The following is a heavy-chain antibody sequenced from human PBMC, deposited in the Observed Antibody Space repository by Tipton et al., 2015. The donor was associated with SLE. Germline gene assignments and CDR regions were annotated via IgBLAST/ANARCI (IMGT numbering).Heavy chain of an antibody. Sequence: TLSLTCTVSGGSISSHYWSWIRQPPGKGLEWIGYIYYSGSTNYNPSLKSRVTISVDTSKNQLSLKLSSVTAADTAVYYCARGPIVVVIAAVGYFDLWGRGTLVTVSS. V-gene: IGHV4-59*11. CDR3: ARGPIVVVIAAVGYFDL. CDR2: IYYSGST. CDR1: GGSISSHY. D-gene: IGHD2-21*01. J-gene: IGHJ2*01.